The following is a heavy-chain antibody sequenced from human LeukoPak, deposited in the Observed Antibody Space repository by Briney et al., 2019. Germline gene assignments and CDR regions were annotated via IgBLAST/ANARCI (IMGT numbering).Heavy chain of an antibody. V-gene: IGHV4-4*07. CDR1: GGSISSYY. J-gene: IGHJ6*02. CDR2: IYTSGST. Sequence: SETLSLTCTVSGGSISSYYWSWIRQPAGKGLEWIGRIYTSGSTNYNPSLKSRVTMSVDTSKNQFSLKLSSVTAADTAVYYCARRRYCSGGSCYRPSQTDYSMDVWGQGTTVTVSS. CDR3: ARRRYCSGGSCYRPSQTDYSMDV. D-gene: IGHD2-15*01.